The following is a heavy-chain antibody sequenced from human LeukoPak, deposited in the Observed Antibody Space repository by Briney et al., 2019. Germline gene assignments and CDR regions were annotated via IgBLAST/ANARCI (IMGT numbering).Heavy chain of an antibody. V-gene: IGHV4-38-2*02. Sequence: SETLSLTCTVSGYSISTGYYWDWIRQPPGKGLEWIGTFYHGGSTYYNPSLKSRVTISLDTSKNHFSLKLSSVTAADTAIYYCARMTGSAWKLLIDSWGPGTLVTVSS. CDR3: ARMTGSAWKLLIDS. D-gene: IGHD1-26*01. CDR2: FYHGGST. CDR1: GYSISTGYY. J-gene: IGHJ4*02.